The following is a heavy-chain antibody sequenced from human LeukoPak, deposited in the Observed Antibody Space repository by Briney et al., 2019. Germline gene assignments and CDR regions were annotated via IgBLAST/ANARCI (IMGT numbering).Heavy chain of an antibody. Sequence: GGSLRLSCATSGFTFSSYAMSWVRQAPGKGLEWVAVISYDGSNKYYADSVKGRFTISRDNSKNTLYLQMNSLRAEDTAVYYCAKERKLLPFDCWGQGTLVTVSS. CDR2: ISYDGSNK. D-gene: IGHD4-23*01. V-gene: IGHV3-30-3*01. J-gene: IGHJ4*02. CDR1: GFTFSSYA. CDR3: AKERKLLPFDC.